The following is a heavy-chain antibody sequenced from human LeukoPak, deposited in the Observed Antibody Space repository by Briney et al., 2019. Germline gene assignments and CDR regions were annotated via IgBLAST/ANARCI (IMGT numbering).Heavy chain of an antibody. V-gene: IGHV4-39*07. Sequence: SETLSLTCTVSGGSVSSSSYYWGWIRQPPGKGLEWIGSIYYSGSTYYNPSLKSRVSISVDTSKNQFSLKLNSLTAADTAVYYCAKDPFGIKTHYFDYWGQGTLVTVSS. CDR3: AKDPFGIKTHYFDY. D-gene: IGHD3-10*01. J-gene: IGHJ4*02. CDR2: IYYSGST. CDR1: GGSVSSSSYY.